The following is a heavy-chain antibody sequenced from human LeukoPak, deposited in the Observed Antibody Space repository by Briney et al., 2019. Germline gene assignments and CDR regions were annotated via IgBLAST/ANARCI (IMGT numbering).Heavy chain of an antibody. V-gene: IGHV3-21*01. CDR1: GFTFSSYS. Sequence: GGPLRLSCAASGFTFSSYSMNWVRQAPGKGLEWVSSISSSSSYIYYADSVKGRFTISRDDAKNSLYLQMNSLRAEDTAVYYCARDRNDYGDYDAFDIWGQGTMVTVSS. J-gene: IGHJ3*02. D-gene: IGHD4-17*01. CDR2: ISSSSSYI. CDR3: ARDRNDYGDYDAFDI.